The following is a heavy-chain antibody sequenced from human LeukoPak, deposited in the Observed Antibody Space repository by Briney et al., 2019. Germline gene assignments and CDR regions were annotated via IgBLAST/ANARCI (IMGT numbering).Heavy chain of an antibody. CDR3: ARDRGYSGYDDFDY. J-gene: IGHJ4*02. CDR1: GFTFSSYG. D-gene: IGHD5-12*01. Sequence: GGSLRLSCAASGFTFSSYGMHWVRQAPGKGLEWVAVIWYDGSNKYYADFVKGRFTISRDNSKNTLYLQMNSLRAEDTAVYYCARDRGYSGYDDFDYWGQGTLVTVSS. V-gene: IGHV3-33*01. CDR2: IWYDGSNK.